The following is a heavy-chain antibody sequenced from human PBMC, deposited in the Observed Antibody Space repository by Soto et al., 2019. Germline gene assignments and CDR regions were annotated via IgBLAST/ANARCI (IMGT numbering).Heavy chain of an antibody. V-gene: IGHV3-21*01. CDR1: GYNFRTYG. CDR3: ARDESAGSSIRY. CDR2: ISNSGDYI. D-gene: IGHD2-2*01. J-gene: IGHJ4*02. Sequence: GGSLRLSCAASGYNFRTYGMNWVRQAPGKGLEWVSSISNSGDYIYYADSVQGRFTISRDNAKNSLYLQMNSLRAEDTAVYFCARDESAGSSIRYWGQGIPVTVSS.